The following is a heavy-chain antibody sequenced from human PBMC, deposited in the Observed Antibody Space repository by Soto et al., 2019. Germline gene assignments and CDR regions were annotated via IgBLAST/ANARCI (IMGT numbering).Heavy chain of an antibody. CDR1: GFTFSNYN. V-gene: IGHV3-21*01. Sequence: PGGSLRLSCAASGFTFSNYNMNWVRQAPGKGLEWVSSISPRSSFIYYADSVKGRFTISRDSAKKSMYLQMNSLRAEDTAVYYCARDLSSSDWFPHIDYWGQGTLVTVSS. CDR3: ARDLSSSDWFPHIDY. J-gene: IGHJ4*02. D-gene: IGHD6-19*01. CDR2: ISPRSSFI.